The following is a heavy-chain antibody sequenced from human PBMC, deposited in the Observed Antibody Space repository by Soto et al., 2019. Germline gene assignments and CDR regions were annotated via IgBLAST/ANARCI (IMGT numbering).Heavy chain of an antibody. Sequence: QVQLVESGGGVVQPGRSLRLSCAASGFTFSSHGMHWVRQAPGKGLEWVAAIWYDGSNKYYADSVKGRFTISRDNSKNTLYERMSSRSAGDTGVYYCARLGDPKRLDVWGQGTTVTVPS. V-gene: IGHV3-33*01. CDR3: ARLGDPKRLDV. J-gene: IGHJ6*02. CDR2: IWYDGSNK. D-gene: IGHD6-25*01. CDR1: GFTFSSHG.